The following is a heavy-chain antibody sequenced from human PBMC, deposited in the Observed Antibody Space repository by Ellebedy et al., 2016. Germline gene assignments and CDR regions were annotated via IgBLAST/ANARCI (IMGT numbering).Heavy chain of an antibody. CDR3: ARSYYYGSGIHGMDV. Sequence: GESLKISCAASGFTFNSHWMHWVRQAPGKGLEWVSAISGSGHSTYYADSVKGRFTISRDNSKNTLFLQMNSLRAEDTAVYYCARSYYYGSGIHGMDVWGQGTTVTVSS. CDR2: ISGSGHST. D-gene: IGHD3-10*01. J-gene: IGHJ6*02. V-gene: IGHV3-23*01. CDR1: GFTFNSHW.